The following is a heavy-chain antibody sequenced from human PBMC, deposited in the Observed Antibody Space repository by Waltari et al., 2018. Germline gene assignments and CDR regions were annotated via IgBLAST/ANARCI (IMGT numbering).Heavy chain of an antibody. D-gene: IGHD2-15*01. CDR1: GDSMSSNNW. V-gene: IGHV4-4*02. Sequence: QLQLPESGPGLVKPSGTLSLTCSAPGDSMSSNNWWSWVRQSPEKGLEWIGQSHRSGRTNYNPSLESRVTISIDTANNQFSLKVTSTTAADTAVYFCARDRGRGLYLDSWGQGTLVTVSP. CDR2: SHRSGRT. CDR3: ARDRGRGLYLDS. J-gene: IGHJ4*02.